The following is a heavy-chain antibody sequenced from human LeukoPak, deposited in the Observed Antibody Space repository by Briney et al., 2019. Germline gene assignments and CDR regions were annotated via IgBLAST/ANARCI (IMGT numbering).Heavy chain of an antibody. D-gene: IGHD6-13*01. J-gene: IGHJ4*02. V-gene: IGHV4-61*02. CDR1: GGSISSGSYY. CDR2: IYTSGST. Sequence: SQTLSLTCTVSGGSISSGSYYWSWIRQPAGKGLEWIGRIYTSGSTNYNPSLKSRVTISVDTSKNQFSLKLSSVTATDTAVYYCARAGSSSPYFDYWGQGTLVTVSS. CDR3: ARAGSSSPYFDY.